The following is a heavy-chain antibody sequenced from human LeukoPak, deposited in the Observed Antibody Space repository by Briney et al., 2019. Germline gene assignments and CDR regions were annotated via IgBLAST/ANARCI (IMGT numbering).Heavy chain of an antibody. J-gene: IGHJ6*03. CDR3: ARGRERRRDGFSYGFQYYYYYMDV. Sequence: PSETLSLTCTVSGGSISSSSYYWGWIRQPPGKGLEWIGSIYYSGSTYYNPSLKSRVTISVDTSKNQFSLKLSSVTAADTAVYYCARGRERRRDGFSYGFQYYYYYMDVWGKGTTVTVSS. D-gene: IGHD5-18*01. V-gene: IGHV4-39*07. CDR1: GGSISSSSYY. CDR2: IYYSGST.